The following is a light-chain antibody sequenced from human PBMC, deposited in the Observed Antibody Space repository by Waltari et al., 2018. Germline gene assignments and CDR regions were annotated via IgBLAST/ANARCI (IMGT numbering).Light chain of an antibody. CDR1: QSLMHNIGYNY. Sequence: DIVMTQSPLSLPVTPGEPASIYCRSSQSLMHNIGYNYLDWYLQKPGQSPQLLIYLGSNRASGVPDRFSGSGSGTDFTLKISRVEAEDVGLYYCMQSLQTPISFGQGTKLEIK. CDR2: LGS. J-gene: IGKJ2*03. CDR3: MQSLQTPIS. V-gene: IGKV2-28*01.